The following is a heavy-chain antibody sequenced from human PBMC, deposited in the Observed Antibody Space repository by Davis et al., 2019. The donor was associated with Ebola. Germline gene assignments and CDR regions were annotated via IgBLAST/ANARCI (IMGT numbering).Heavy chain of an antibody. D-gene: IGHD5-24*01. V-gene: IGHV3-23*01. CDR1: GFTFSSFA. CDR2: ISGNAGRT. J-gene: IGHJ4*02. Sequence: PGGSLRLSCAASGFTFSSFAISWVRQAPGKGLEWVSISGNAGRTYHADSVKGRFTISRDNSKNTLSLEMSSLRAEDTAVYYCAKERWLQSYYFDYWGQGTLVTVSS. CDR3: AKERWLQSYYFDY.